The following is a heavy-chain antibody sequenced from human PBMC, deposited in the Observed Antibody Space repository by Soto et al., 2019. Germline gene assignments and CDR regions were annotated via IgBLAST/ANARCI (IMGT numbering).Heavy chain of an antibody. CDR3: ATSDYGDYADAFDI. V-gene: IGHV1-18*01. CDR1: GYTFTSYG. Sequence: GASVKVSCKASGYTFTSYGISWVRQAPGQGLEWMGWISAYNGNTNYAQKLQGRVTMTTDTSTSTAYMELRSLRSDDTAVYYCATSDYGDYADAFDIWGQGTMVTVSS. D-gene: IGHD4-17*01. CDR2: ISAYNGNT. J-gene: IGHJ3*02.